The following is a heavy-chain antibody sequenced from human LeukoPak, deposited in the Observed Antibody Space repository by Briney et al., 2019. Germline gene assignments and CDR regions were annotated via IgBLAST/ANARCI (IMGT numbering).Heavy chain of an antibody. D-gene: IGHD1-26*01. CDR2: TRNKANSYTT. CDR3: GRSGRYRPSDL. V-gene: IGHV3-72*01. J-gene: IGHJ5*02. Sequence: GGSLRLSCAASGFILSDHYIDWVRQAPGKGLEWVGRTRNKANSYTTEYAASVKGRFTISRDDPKNLLYLQMNSLKSEDAAVYYCGRSGRYRPSDLWGQGTLVTVSS. CDR1: GFILSDHY.